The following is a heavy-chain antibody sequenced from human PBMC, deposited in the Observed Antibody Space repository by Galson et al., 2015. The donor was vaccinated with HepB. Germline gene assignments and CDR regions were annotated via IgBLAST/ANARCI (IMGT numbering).Heavy chain of an antibody. J-gene: IGHJ2*01. V-gene: IGHV4-39*01. Sequence: LTCTVSGGSISSSSYYWGWIRQPPGKGLEWIGSIYYSGSTYYNPSLKSRVTISVDTSKNQSSLKLSSVTAADTAVYYCARQRPYYDIPTDYWYFDLWGRGTLVTVSS. D-gene: IGHD3-9*01. CDR1: GGSISSSSYY. CDR2: IYYSGST. CDR3: ARQRPYYDIPTDYWYFDL.